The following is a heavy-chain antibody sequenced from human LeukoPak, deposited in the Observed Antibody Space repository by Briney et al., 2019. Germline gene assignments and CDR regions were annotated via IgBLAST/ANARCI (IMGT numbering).Heavy chain of an antibody. D-gene: IGHD7-27*01. V-gene: IGHV1-2*02. CDR3: ARGPHWDPHFDY. Sequence: ASVKVSCKASGGTFSSYAISWVRQAPGQGLEWMGWINPNSGGTNYAQKFQDRVTMTRDTSISTAYMELSRLRSDDTAVYYCARGPHWDPHFDYWGQGTLVTVSS. J-gene: IGHJ4*02. CDR2: INPNSGGT. CDR1: GGTFSSYA.